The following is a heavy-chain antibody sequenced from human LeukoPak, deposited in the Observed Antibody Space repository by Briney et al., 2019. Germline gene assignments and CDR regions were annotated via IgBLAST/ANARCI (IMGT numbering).Heavy chain of an antibody. V-gene: IGHV3-20*04. J-gene: IGHJ4*02. CDR3: ATPGQWPVYFDY. D-gene: IGHD6-19*01. CDR2: INWNGGST. CDR1: GFNFDDYG. Sequence: GGSLRPSCAASGFNFDDYGMSWVRQAPGMGLEWVSGINWNGGSTGYADSVKGRFTISRDNAKNSLYLQMNSLRAEDTALYYCATPGQWPVYFDYWGPGIQVTVSS.